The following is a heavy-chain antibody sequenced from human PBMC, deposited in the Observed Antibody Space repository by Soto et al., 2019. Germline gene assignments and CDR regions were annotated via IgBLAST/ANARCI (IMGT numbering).Heavy chain of an antibody. J-gene: IGHJ6*02. Sequence: QVQLVESGGGVVQPGRSLRLSCAASGFTFSSYAMHWVRQAPGKGLEWVAVISYDGRKKYYADSVKGRFTISRDNSKNTLYLQMNSLRAEDTAVYYCARGGDVLVPAAIGYYYYGMDVWGQGTTVTVSS. CDR1: GFTFSSYA. D-gene: IGHD2-2*01. CDR3: ARGGDVLVPAAIGYYYYGMDV. V-gene: IGHV3-30*04. CDR2: ISYDGRKK.